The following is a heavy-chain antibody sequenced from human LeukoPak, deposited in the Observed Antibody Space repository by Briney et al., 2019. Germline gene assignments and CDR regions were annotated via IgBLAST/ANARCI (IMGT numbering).Heavy chain of an antibody. CDR3: ARGYAQFDY. D-gene: IGHD2-2*01. CDR1: GYAFTGYY. J-gene: IGHJ4*02. Sequence: ASVKVSCKASGYAFTGYYMHWVRQAPGQGLEWMGWINPNSGGTNYAQKFQGRVTMTRDTSTSTVYMELSSLRSEDTAVYYCARGYAQFDYWGQGTLVTVSS. CDR2: INPNSGGT. V-gene: IGHV1-2*02.